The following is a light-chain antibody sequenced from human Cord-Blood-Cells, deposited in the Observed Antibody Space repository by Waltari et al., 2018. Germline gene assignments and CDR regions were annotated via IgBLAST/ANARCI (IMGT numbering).Light chain of an antibody. CDR2: DVS. V-gene: IGLV2-14*01. J-gene: IGLJ3*02. Sequence: QSALTQPASVSGSPGPSITISSTGTSSDVGGYNYVSWYQQHPSKAPKLMIYDVSNRPSGVSHRFGGSKAGTTAYVTICGRQAEDEADYCGSSYASSSTVVFGGGTKLTVL. CDR3: SSYASSSTVV. CDR1: SSDVGGYNY.